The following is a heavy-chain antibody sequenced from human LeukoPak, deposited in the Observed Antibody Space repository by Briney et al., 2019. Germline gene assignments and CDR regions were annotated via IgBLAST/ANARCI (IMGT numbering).Heavy chain of an antibody. CDR3: ARVVGATNPPYYYYGMDV. J-gene: IGHJ6*02. CDR1: GFTFSDYY. V-gene: IGHV3-11*01. CDR2: IRSSGSTI. D-gene: IGHD1-26*01. Sequence: GVSLRLSCAASGFTFSDYYKSWIRQAPGKGLEWVSYIRSSGSTIYHADSVKGRFTISRDNAKNSLYLQMNSMRAEDTAAYYCARVVGATNPPYYYYGMDVWGQGTTVTVSS.